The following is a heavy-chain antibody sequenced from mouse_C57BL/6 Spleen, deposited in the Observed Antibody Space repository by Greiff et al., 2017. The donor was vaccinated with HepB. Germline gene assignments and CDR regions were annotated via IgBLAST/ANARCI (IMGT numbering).Heavy chain of an antibody. Sequence: VQLVESGAELVKPGASVKMSCKASGYTFTTYPIEWMKQNHGKSLEWIGNFHPYNDDTKYNEKFKGKATLTVEKSSSTVYLELSRLTSDDSAVYYCARGGAQAYYAMDYWGQGTSVTVSS. CDR1: GYTFTTYP. CDR2: FHPYNDDT. J-gene: IGHJ4*01. CDR3: ARGGAQAYYAMDY. V-gene: IGHV1-47*01. D-gene: IGHD3-2*02.